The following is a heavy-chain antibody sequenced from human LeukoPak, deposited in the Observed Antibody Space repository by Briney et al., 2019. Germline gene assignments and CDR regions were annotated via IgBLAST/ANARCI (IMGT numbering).Heavy chain of an antibody. J-gene: IGHJ4*02. CDR2: INPNSGDT. Sequence: ASVKVSCKASGYTFTGFYLHWVRQAPGQGLEWMGWINPNSGDTKYSQKFQGRVTMTRDTSIRTAYMELTRLRSDDTAVYYCATQRGSYLWGTDFDYWGQGTLVTVSS. V-gene: IGHV1-2*02. CDR1: GYTFTGFY. CDR3: ATQRGSYLWGTDFDY. D-gene: IGHD3-16*01.